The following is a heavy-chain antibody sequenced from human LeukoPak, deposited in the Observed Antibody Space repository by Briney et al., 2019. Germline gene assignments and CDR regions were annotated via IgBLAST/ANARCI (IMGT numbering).Heavy chain of an antibody. D-gene: IGHD6-19*01. CDR1: GYIFTNYA. V-gene: IGHV1-46*01. CDR2: INPSGGST. J-gene: IGHJ6*03. CDR3: ARGLRIAVAGYYYYYYMDV. Sequence: ASVKVSCKASGYIFTNYAISWVRQAPGQGLEWMGIINPSGGSTSYAQKFQGRVTMTRDTSTSTVYMELSSLRSEDTAVYYCARGLRIAVAGYYYYYYMDVWGKGTTVTISS.